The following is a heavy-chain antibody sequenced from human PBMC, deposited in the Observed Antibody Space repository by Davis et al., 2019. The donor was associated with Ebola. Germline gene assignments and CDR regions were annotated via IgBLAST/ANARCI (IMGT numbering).Heavy chain of an antibody. CDR2: ISSSSSYI. D-gene: IGHD5-12*01. J-gene: IGHJ5*02. CDR1: GFTFSSYS. CDR3: ARDRGFNWFDP. Sequence: SLKISCAASGFTFSSYSMNWVRQAPGKGLEWVSSISSSSSYIYYADSVKGRFTISRDNAKNSLYLQMNSLRAEDTAVYYCARDRGFNWFDPWGQGTLVTVSS. V-gene: IGHV3-21*01.